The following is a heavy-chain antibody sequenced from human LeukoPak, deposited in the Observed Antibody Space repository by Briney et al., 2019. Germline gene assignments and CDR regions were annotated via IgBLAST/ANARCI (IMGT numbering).Heavy chain of an antibody. J-gene: IGHJ4*02. V-gene: IGHV4-59*08. D-gene: IGHD5-18*01. CDR3: ARRGYSYGY. CDR2: IYYSGST. Sequence: SETLSLTCSVSGDSMRTYYWSWIRQPPGKGLEWIGYIYYSGSTKYNPSLKSRVTISVDTSKNQFSLKLSSVTAADTAVYYCARRGYSYGYWGQGTLVTVSS. CDR1: GDSMRTYY.